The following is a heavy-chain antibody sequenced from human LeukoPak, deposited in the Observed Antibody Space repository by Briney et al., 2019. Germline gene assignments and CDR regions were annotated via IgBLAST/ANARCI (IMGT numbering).Heavy chain of an antibody. V-gene: IGHV1-18*01. CDR3: AHQARRLGPTAAELDY. CDR2: ISAYNGNT. Sequence: GASVKVSCKASGYTFTSYGISWVRQAPGQGLEWMGWISAYNGNTNYAQKLQGRVTMTTDTSTSTAYMELRSLRSDDTAVYYCAHQARRLGPTAAELDYWGQGTLVTVSS. D-gene: IGHD7-27*01. CDR1: GYTFTSYG. J-gene: IGHJ4*02.